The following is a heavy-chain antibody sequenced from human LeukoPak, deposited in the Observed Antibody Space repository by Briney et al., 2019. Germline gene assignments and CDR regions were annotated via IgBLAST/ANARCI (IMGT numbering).Heavy chain of an antibody. V-gene: IGHV3-11*01. CDR3: SRDPRHNDY. Sequence: PGGSLRLSCAASGFTFSDSHMTWIRQAPGKGLELLSYISGSSSDVNYIDSVRGRFTISRDNAKNSLYLHMNSLTVEDTAVYYCSRDPRHNDYWGQGTLVTVSS. CDR2: ISGSSSDV. CDR1: GFTFSDSH. J-gene: IGHJ4*02.